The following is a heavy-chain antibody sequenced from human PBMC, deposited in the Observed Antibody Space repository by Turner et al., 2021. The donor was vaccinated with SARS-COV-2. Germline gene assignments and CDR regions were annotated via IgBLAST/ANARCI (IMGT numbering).Heavy chain of an antibody. V-gene: IGHV4-39*01. CDR2: SYYSGST. D-gene: IGHD5-18*01. CDR1: GGSISSSTYY. Sequence: QLQLQESGPGLVKHSETLSLTCTVSGGSISSSTYYWGWSRQPPGKGLEWIGNSYYSGSTYYNPSLKSRVTISVDTSKNQFYLKLSSVTAADTAVYYCARLMDTAMDYYGMDVWGQGTTVTVSS. CDR3: ARLMDTAMDYYGMDV. J-gene: IGHJ6*02.